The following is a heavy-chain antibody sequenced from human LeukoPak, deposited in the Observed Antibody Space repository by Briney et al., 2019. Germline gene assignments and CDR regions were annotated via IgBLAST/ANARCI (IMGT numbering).Heavy chain of an antibody. D-gene: IGHD2-2*01. CDR2: ISGSGGST. Sequence: GGSLRLSCAASGFTFSSYGMSWVRQAPGKGLEWVSAISGSGGSTYYADSVKGRFTISRDNSKNTLYLQMNSLRAEDTAVYYCAKNVRVRVPAATGFDYWGQGTLVTVSS. CDR3: AKNVRVRVPAATGFDY. V-gene: IGHV3-23*01. J-gene: IGHJ4*02. CDR1: GFTFSSYG.